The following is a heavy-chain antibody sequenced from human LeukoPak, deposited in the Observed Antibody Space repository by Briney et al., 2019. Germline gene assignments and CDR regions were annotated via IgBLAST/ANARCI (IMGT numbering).Heavy chain of an antibody. J-gene: IGHJ5*02. V-gene: IGHV4-34*01. CDR2: INHSGST. D-gene: IGHD6-6*01. CDR3: ASHPRTSRIAARRGKWFDP. Sequence: ASETLSLTCAVYGGSISGYYWSWIRQPPGKGLEWIGEINHSGSTNYNPSLKSRVTISVDTSKNQFSLKLSSVTAADTAVYYCASHPRTSRIAARRGKWFDPWGQGTLVTVSS. CDR1: GGSISGYY.